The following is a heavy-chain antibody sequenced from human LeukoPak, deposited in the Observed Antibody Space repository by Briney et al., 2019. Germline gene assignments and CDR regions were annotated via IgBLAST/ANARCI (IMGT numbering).Heavy chain of an antibody. CDR2: ISYDGTNK. CDR3: AKEEGVMAIAGSPSGY. Sequence: PGGSLRLSCAASGFTFSNCGIHWVRQAPGKGLEWVAIISYDGTNKYYADSVKGRFTISRDNSKNTLYLQMNSLRAEDTAMYYCAKEEGVMAIAGSPSGYWGQGTLVTVSS. D-gene: IGHD2-21*01. J-gene: IGHJ4*02. V-gene: IGHV3-30*18. CDR1: GFTFSNCG.